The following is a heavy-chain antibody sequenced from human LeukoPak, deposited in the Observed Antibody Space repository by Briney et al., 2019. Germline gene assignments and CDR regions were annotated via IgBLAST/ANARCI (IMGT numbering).Heavy chain of an antibody. CDR2: IAPYNDNA. V-gene: IGHV1-18*01. Sequence: GASVKVSCKASGYNFATYGISWVRQAPGQGLEWMGRIAPYNDNANSAQKFQGRLSMTADTSTSTASMELRSLRSDDTAVYYCTRDPRHKYGNFDNWGQGTLVTVSS. J-gene: IGHJ4*02. CDR1: GYNFATYG. D-gene: IGHD2/OR15-2a*01. CDR3: TRDPRHKYGNFDN.